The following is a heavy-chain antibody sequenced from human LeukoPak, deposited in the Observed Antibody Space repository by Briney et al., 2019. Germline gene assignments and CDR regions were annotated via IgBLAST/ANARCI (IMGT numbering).Heavy chain of an antibody. D-gene: IGHD2-2*01. CDR3: ARGTAAAAFDY. Sequence: SETLSVTCAVYGGSFSGYYWSWIRQPPGKGLEWIGEINHSGSTNYNPSLKSRVTISVDTSKNQFSLKLSSVTAADTAVYYCARGTAAAAFDYWGQGTLVTVSS. CDR1: GGSFSGYY. CDR2: INHSGST. V-gene: IGHV4-34*01. J-gene: IGHJ4*02.